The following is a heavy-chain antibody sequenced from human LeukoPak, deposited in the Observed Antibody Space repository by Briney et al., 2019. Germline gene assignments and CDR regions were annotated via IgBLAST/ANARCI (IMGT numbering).Heavy chain of an antibody. D-gene: IGHD5-18*01. CDR3: ARVYDSYGYGPDY. V-gene: IGHV3-74*01. CDR1: GFTFSSYW. Sequence: QPGGSLRLSCAASGFTFSSYWMHWVRHAPGKGLVWVSRINSDGSTTSYADPVKGRFTISRDNAKSTLYLQMYSLRAEDTAVYYCARVYDSYGYGPDYWGQGTLVTVSS. J-gene: IGHJ4*02. CDR2: INSDGSTT.